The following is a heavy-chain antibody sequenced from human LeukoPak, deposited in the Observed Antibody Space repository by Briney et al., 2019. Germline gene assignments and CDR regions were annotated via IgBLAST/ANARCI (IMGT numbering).Heavy chain of an antibody. CDR2: IYYSGST. CDR3: ARATFGGGAAAGHKKAYYYYGMDV. V-gene: IGHV4-59*08. Sequence: SETLSLTCTVSGGSISSYYWSWIRQPPGKGLEWIGYIYYSGSTNYNPSLKSRVTISVDTSKNQLSLKLSSVTAADTAVYYCARATFGGGAAAGHKKAYYYYGMDVWGQGTTVTVSS. D-gene: IGHD6-13*01. CDR1: GGSISSYY. J-gene: IGHJ6*02.